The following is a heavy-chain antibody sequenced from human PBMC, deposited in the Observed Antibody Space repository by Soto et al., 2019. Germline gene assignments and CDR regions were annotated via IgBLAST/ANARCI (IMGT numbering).Heavy chain of an antibody. CDR2: IYYSGST. CDR3: ARSRGGYFDY. J-gene: IGHJ4*02. V-gene: IGHV4-59*01. D-gene: IGHD3-10*01. Sequence: QVQLQESGPGLVKPSETLSLTCTVSGGSISSYYWSWIRQPPGKGLEWIGYIYYSGSTNYNPSLESRVTISVDTSKNQFSLKLSSVTAADTAVHYCARSRGGYFDYWGQGTLVTVSS. CDR1: GGSISSYY.